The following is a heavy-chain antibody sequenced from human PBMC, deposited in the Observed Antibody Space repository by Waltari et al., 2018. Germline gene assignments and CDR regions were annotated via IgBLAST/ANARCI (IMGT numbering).Heavy chain of an antibody. Sequence: EVQLLESGGGLVQPGGSLRLSCAASGFTFSSYAMSWVRQAPGKGLEWVSAISGSGGSTYYADSVKGRFTISRDNSKNTLYLQMNSLRAEDTAVYYCAKVPQMGSGSYSNWFDPWGQGTLVTVSS. CDR1: GFTFSSYA. V-gene: IGHV3-23*01. J-gene: IGHJ5*02. D-gene: IGHD3-10*01. CDR3: AKVPQMGSGSYSNWFDP. CDR2: ISGSGGST.